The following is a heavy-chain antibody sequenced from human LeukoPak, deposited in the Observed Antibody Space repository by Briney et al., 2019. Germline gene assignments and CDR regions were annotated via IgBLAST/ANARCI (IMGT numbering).Heavy chain of an antibody. J-gene: IGHJ4*02. CDR1: GFTFSSYW. V-gene: IGHV3-53*01. D-gene: IGHD3-3*01. Sequence: GGSLRLSCAASGFTFSSYWMSWVRQAPGKGLEWVSVIYSGGSTYYADSVKGRFTISRDNSKNTLYLQMNSLRAEDTAVYYCASSSVKGYYDFWSGYSYWGQGTLVTVSS. CDR2: IYSGGST. CDR3: ASSSVKGYYDFWSGYSY.